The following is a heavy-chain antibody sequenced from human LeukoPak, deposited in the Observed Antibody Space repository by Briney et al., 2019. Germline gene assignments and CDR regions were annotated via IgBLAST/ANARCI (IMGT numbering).Heavy chain of an antibody. Sequence: GGSLRLSCAASGFSFSSYEMNWVRQAPGKGLEWVSYINHIGDIIYYADSVKGRFTISRHNAKNSLYLQMNSLRAEDTAVYHCVREGLGFAHGFDYWGQGALVIVSS. CDR1: GFSFSSYE. D-gene: IGHD2-8*01. V-gene: IGHV3-48*03. J-gene: IGHJ4*02. CDR2: INHIGDII. CDR3: VREGLGFAHGFDY.